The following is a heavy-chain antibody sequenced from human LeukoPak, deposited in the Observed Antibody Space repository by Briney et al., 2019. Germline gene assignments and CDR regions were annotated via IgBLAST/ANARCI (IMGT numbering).Heavy chain of an antibody. V-gene: IGHV3-20*04. D-gene: IGHD3-10*01. CDR3: ARATDGSGSPLGY. CDR1: GFTFDDYG. CDR2: INWNGDST. J-gene: IGHJ4*02. Sequence: PGGSLRLSCAASGFTFDDYGVSWVRQAPGKGLEWVSGINWNGDSTGYADSVKGRFTISRDNAKNSLYLQMDSLRADDTALFYCARATDGSGSPLGYWGQGTLVTVSS.